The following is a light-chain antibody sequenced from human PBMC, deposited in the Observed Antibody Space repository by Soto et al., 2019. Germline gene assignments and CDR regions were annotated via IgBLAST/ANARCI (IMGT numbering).Light chain of an antibody. CDR3: YSYAGRDTLYV. Sequence: QSVLTQPRSVSGSPGQSVTISCTGTSTDVGGYNYVSWYQQHPGKVPKLMLYDVSKRPSGVPDRFSGSKSGNTASLTISGLQAEDEADYYCYSYAGRDTLYVFGSGTKVTVL. V-gene: IGLV2-11*01. CDR1: STDVGGYNY. CDR2: DVS. J-gene: IGLJ1*01.